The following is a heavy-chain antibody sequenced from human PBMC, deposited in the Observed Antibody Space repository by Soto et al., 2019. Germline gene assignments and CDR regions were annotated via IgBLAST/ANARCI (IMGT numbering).Heavy chain of an antibody. V-gene: IGHV4-39*02. D-gene: IGHD2-15*01. CDR2: VYYSGGS. CDR3: GRVVEGATRHTDSGS. Sequence: PSETLSLTCAVSGVSIHNSHSFWGWIRQPPGKGLEFIGSVYYSGGSHYNPSLRGRVTISVDTSNNQVSLRVNSVTAADTAVYYCGRVVEGATRHTDSGSWGQGMLVTVSS. J-gene: IGHJ5*02. CDR1: GVSIHNSHSF.